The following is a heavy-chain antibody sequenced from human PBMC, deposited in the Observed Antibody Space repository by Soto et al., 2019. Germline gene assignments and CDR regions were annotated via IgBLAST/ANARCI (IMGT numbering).Heavy chain of an antibody. CDR1: GGSFSGYY. D-gene: IGHD7-27*01. Sequence: QVQLQQWGAGLLKPSETLSLTCAVYGGSFSGYYWNWIRQPPGKGLEWIGEINHSGSTNYNPSLKCRATISVDTSKNQFSLKLGSVTSADTAVYYFARGWGRICVPWGQGTLVTVSP. V-gene: IGHV4-34*01. J-gene: IGHJ5*02. CDR3: ARGWGRICVP. CDR2: INHSGST.